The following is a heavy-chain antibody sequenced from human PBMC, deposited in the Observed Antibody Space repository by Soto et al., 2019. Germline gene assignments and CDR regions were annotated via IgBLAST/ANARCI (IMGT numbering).Heavy chain of an antibody. CDR1: GFTFSSYG. V-gene: IGHV3-30*18. J-gene: IGHJ6*01. CDR3: AKIGHYDFWRSSGMDV. CDR2: ISYDGSNK. Sequence: QVQLVESGGGVVQPGRSLRLSCAASGFTFSSYGMHWVRQAPGKGLEWVAVISYDGSNKYYADSVKGRFTISRDNSKNTLYLQMTSLRAEDTAVYYCAKIGHYDFWRSSGMDVW. D-gene: IGHD3-3*01.